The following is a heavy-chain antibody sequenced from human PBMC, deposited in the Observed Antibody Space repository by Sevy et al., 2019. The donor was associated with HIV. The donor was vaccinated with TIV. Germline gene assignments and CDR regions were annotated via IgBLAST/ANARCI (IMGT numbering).Heavy chain of an antibody. CDR2: IRNKAYRGTT. V-gene: IGHV3-49*03. CDR3: TRGWYAFDL. CDR1: GFTFGDYA. Sequence: GGSLRLSCIASGFTFGDYAMSWFRQAPGKGLEWVGFIRNKAYRGTTEDAASVKGRFTISRDDPTSIAYLQMNSLKTEDTAVYYCTRGWYAFDLWGQGTMVTVSS. D-gene: IGHD6-13*01. J-gene: IGHJ3*01.